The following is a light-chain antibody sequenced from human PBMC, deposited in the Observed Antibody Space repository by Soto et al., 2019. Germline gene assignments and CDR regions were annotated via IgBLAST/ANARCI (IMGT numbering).Light chain of an antibody. CDR1: QNVASSY. CDR3: QQYGSSPRT. CDR2: GSS. Sequence: EIVLTQSPGTPSLSPGERATLSCRASQNVASSYLAWYQQKPGQAPRLLIYGSSIRGAGIPDRFSGSGSGTDFTLTISRLDPEDFAVYFCQQYGSSPRTFGQGTKV. V-gene: IGKV3-20*01. J-gene: IGKJ1*01.